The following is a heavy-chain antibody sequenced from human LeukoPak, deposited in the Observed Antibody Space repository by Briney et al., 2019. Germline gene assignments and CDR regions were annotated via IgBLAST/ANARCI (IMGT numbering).Heavy chain of an antibody. CDR3: ARHLDYYGSGSYLGF. Sequence: SETLSLTCTVSGGSVSSISYYWGWIRQPPGKGLEWIGTVSYSGITYYIPSLKSRVTISVDTSKNQFSLKLNSVTAADTAVYYCARHLDYYGSGSYLGFWGQGTLVTVSS. CDR1: GGSVSSISYY. CDR2: VSYSGIT. D-gene: IGHD3-10*01. V-gene: IGHV4-39*01. J-gene: IGHJ4*02.